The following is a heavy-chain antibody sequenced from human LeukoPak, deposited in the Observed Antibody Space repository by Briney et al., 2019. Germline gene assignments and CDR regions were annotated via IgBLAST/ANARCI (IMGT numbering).Heavy chain of an antibody. V-gene: IGHV4-59*01. CDR2: IYYSGST. CDR3: ASTPRYSSGWYEGAFDI. D-gene: IGHD6-19*01. Sequence: ASETLSLTCTVSGGSISSYYWSWIRQPPGKGLEWIGYIYYSGSTNYNPSLKSRVTISVDTSKNQFSLKLSSVTAADTAVYYCASTPRYSSGWYEGAFDIWGQGTMVTVSS. CDR1: GGSISSYY. J-gene: IGHJ3*02.